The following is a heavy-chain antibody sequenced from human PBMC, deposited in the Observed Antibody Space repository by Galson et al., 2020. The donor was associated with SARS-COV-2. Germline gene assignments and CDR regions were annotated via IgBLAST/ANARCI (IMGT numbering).Heavy chain of an antibody. CDR2: ISYDGSNK. Sequence: GGSLRLSCAASGFTFSSYGMHWVRQAPGKGLEWVALISYDGSNKYYGDSVKGRITISRDNSKNSLYLQVNSLRAEDTAVYYCAKEGGSYAYYYYGMDVCGLGTTVTVSS. CDR1: GFTFSSYG. V-gene: IGHV3-30*18. D-gene: IGHD3-16*01. J-gene: IGHJ6*02. CDR3: AKEGGSYAYYYYGMDV.